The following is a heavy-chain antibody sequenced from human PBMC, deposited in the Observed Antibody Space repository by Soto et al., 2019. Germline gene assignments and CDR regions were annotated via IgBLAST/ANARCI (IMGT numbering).Heavy chain of an antibody. CDR2: ISGYNGDT. Sequence: QGHLVQSGAEVKKPGASVKVSCKTSAYTFTRYGISWVRQAPGQGLEWMGWISGYNGDTNYAQNLQDRVTMTIDTSTTTAYMELRRLTSDDTAVYYCATNGQPPYYYYGLDVWGQGTTVTVSS. V-gene: IGHV1-18*01. CDR3: ATNGQPPYYYYGLDV. D-gene: IGHD2-8*01. J-gene: IGHJ6*02. CDR1: AYTFTRYG.